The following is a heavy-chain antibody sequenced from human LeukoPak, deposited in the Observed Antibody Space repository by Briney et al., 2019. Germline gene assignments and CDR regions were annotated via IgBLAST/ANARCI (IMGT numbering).Heavy chain of an antibody. J-gene: IGHJ4*02. V-gene: IGHV3-23*01. CDR1: GITFSSYS. CDR3: AKGPGPPYPHPKYQLWLCFDN. Sequence: GGSLRLSCGASGITFSSYSMSWVRHPPGKGLEWVSGITAGGRNTYYADSVKGRFSISRDNSKNTLYLQMSSLRADDTAVYSCAKGPGPPYPHPKYQLWLCFDNWGQRTLVTVSS. CDR2: ITAGGRNT. D-gene: IGHD5-18*01.